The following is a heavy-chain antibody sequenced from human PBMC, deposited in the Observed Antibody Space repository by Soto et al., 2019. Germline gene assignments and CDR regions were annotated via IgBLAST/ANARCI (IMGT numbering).Heavy chain of an antibody. CDR2: IYYSGST. CDR1: GGSISSSSYY. CDR3: ARHIHKIAAAGTYYYYMDV. V-gene: IGHV4-39*01. D-gene: IGHD6-13*01. Sequence: SSETLSLTCTVSGGSISSSSYYWGWIRQPPGKGLEWIGSIYYSGSTYYNPSLKSRVTISVDTSKNQFSLKLSSVTAADTAVYYCARHIHKIAAAGTYYYYMDVWGKGATVTVSS. J-gene: IGHJ6*03.